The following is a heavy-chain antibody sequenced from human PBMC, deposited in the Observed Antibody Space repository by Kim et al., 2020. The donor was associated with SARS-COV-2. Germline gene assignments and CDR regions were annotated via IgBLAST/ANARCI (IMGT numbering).Heavy chain of an antibody. V-gene: IGHV3-33*06. Sequence: GGSLRLSCAASGFTLSSYGMHWVRQAPGKGLEWVAVIWYDGSSKYYADSVKGRFTISRDNSKNTLYLQMNSLRAEDTAVYYCAKRGIGFGAIDMWGQWT. D-gene: IGHD3-16*01. CDR3: AKRGIGFGAIDM. J-gene: IGHJ3*02. CDR1: GFTLSSYG. CDR2: IWYDGSSK.